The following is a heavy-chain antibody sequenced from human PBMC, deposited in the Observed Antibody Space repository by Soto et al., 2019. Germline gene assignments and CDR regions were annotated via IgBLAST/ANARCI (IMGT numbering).Heavy chain of an antibody. Sequence: RESLKISCKGSGYSFTSYWIGWVRQMPGKGLEWMGIIYPGDSDTRYSTSFQGQVTISADKSISTAYLQWSSLKASDTAMYYCARQLPYYYDSSGPFDYWGQGTLVTVSS. V-gene: IGHV5-51*01. D-gene: IGHD3-22*01. CDR2: IYPGDSDT. CDR1: GYSFTSYW. J-gene: IGHJ4*02. CDR3: ARQLPYYYDSSGPFDY.